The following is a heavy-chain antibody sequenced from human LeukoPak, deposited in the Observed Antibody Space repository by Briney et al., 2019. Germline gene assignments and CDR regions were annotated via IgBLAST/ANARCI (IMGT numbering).Heavy chain of an antibody. Sequence: GGYLRLYCVASGFTFSSYSMNWVRQAPGKGLEWISYISSSSSNIYYTDSVKGRFTISRDNARNVVHLQMNSLRDADTAVYYCARDSTHRGSWSFDYWGQGSLVIVAS. D-gene: IGHD6-13*01. CDR2: ISSSSSNI. J-gene: IGHJ4*02. CDR3: ARDSTHRGSWSFDY. V-gene: IGHV3-48*02. CDR1: GFTFSSYS.